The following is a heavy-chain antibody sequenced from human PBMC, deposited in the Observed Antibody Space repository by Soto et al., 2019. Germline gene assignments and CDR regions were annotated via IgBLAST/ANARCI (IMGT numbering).Heavy chain of an antibody. J-gene: IGHJ4*02. V-gene: IGHV4-59*01. CDR3: ARDRDYYGSRTTNHYFDY. Sequence: PSETLSLTCTVSGGSISSYYWSWIRQPPGKGLEWIGYIYYSGSTNYNPSLKSRVTISVDTSKNQFSLKLSSVTAADTAVYYCARDRDYYGSRTTNHYFDYWGQGTLVTVSS. CDR1: GGSISSYY. CDR2: IYYSGST. D-gene: IGHD3-10*01.